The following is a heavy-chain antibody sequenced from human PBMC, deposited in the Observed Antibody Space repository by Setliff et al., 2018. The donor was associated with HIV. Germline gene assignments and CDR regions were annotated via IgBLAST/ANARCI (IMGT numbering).Heavy chain of an antibody. D-gene: IGHD3-22*01. J-gene: IGHJ4*02. CDR1: SGSISGDNW. V-gene: IGHV4-4*02. Sequence: SETLSLTCTVSSGSISGDNWWSWARQPPGKGLEWIGEIYHRGSTNYNPSLKSRVTISVDKSKNQFSLKLTSVTAADTAVYYCAVRRYYDSTGYYDYWGQGTLVTVSS. CDR2: IYHRGST. CDR3: AVRRYYDSTGYYDY.